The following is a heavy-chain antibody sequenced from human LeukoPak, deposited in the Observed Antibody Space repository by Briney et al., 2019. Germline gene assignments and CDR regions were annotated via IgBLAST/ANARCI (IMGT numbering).Heavy chain of an antibody. CDR1: GYTFTSYG. Sequence: ASVKVPCKASGYTFTSYGISWVRQAPGQGLEWMGWISAYNGNTNYAQKLQGRVTMTTDTSTSTAYMELRSLRSDDTAVYYCATSYGSGSYFGYWGQGTLVTVSS. J-gene: IGHJ4*02. CDR2: ISAYNGNT. CDR3: ATSYGSGSYFGY. D-gene: IGHD3-10*01. V-gene: IGHV1-18*01.